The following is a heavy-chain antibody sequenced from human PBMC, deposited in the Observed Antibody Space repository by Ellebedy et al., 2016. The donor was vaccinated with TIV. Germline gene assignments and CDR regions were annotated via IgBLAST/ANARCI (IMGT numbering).Heavy chain of an antibody. V-gene: IGHV3-9*01. D-gene: IGHD6-13*01. CDR3: AKDGGHRDSSWYGWFDP. Sequence: GGSLRLSCEASGFTLDDYAMHWVRQAPGKGLEWVSGISRNSGSIGYADSVKGRFTISRDNAKNSLYLQMNSLRAEDTALYYCAKDGGHRDSSWYGWFDPWGQGTLVTVSS. CDR2: ISRNSGSI. CDR1: GFTLDDYA. J-gene: IGHJ5*02.